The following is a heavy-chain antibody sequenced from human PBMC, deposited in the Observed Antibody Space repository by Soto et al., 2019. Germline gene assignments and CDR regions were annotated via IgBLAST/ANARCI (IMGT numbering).Heavy chain of an antibody. CDR1: GGTFSSYA. D-gene: IGHD3-3*01. V-gene: IGHV1-69*06. CDR3: ARGPLLRFLEWLGWFDP. Sequence: EASVKVSCKASGGTFSSYAISWVRQAPGQGLEWMGGIIPIFGTANYAQKFQGRVTITADKSTSTAYMELSSLRSEDTAVYYCARGPLLRFLEWLGWFDPWGQGTLVTVSS. CDR2: IIPIFGTA. J-gene: IGHJ5*02.